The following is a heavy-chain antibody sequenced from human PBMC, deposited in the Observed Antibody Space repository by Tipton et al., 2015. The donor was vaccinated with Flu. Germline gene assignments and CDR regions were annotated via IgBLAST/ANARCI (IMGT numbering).Heavy chain of an antibody. CDR2: MYASGST. D-gene: IGHD3-10*01. CDR3: GRGSGSGTEMIFDF. CDR1: GDSMNSFY. V-gene: IGHV4-4*07. J-gene: IGHJ4*02. Sequence: TLSLTCTVSGDSMNSFYWSWIRQPAGKGLEWIGRMYASGSTKYNPSLKGRVTMSVDTSKNQLSLKLTSVTAADTAVNYCGRGSGSGTEMIFDFWGQGTVVTV.